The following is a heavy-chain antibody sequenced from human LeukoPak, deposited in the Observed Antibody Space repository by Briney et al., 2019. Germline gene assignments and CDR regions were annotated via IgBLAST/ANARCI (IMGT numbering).Heavy chain of an antibody. V-gene: IGHV3-64*01. CDR3: ARGLNYYGSGSLLDYGMDV. Sequence: GGSLRLSCGASGFTFSGYPMHWVRQAPGKGLECVSGISSDGGSTYYSNSVKGRFTISRDNSKNTVYLQMGSLRAEDMAVYYCARGLNYYGSGSLLDYGMDVWGQGTTVTVSS. D-gene: IGHD3-10*01. J-gene: IGHJ6*02. CDR2: ISSDGGST. CDR1: GFTFSGYP.